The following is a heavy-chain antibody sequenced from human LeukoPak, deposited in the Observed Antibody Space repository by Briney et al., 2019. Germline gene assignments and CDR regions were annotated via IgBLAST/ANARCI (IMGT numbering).Heavy chain of an antibody. CDR1: GFTFSSYA. Sequence: GGSLRLSCSASGFTFSSYAMHWVRQAPGKGLEYVSAISGNGGSTYYADSVKGRFTISRDNSKNTLYLQMSRLRAEGTAVYYCVKGRGYSYGEGGYWGQGTLVTVSS. D-gene: IGHD5-18*01. J-gene: IGHJ4*02. V-gene: IGHV3-64D*06. CDR2: ISGNGGST. CDR3: VKGRGYSYGEGGY.